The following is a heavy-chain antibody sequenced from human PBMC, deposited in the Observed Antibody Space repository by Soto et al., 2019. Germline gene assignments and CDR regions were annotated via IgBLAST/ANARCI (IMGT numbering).Heavy chain of an antibody. V-gene: IGHV1-18*01. Sequence: ASVKVSCTASGYTFTSYGISWVRQAPGQGLEWMGWISAYNGNTNYAQKLQGRVTMTTDTSTSTAYMELRSLRSDDTAVYYCARDLYDFWSGYYPSVEWFDPWGQGTLVTVS. CDR3: ARDLYDFWSGYYPSVEWFDP. D-gene: IGHD3-3*01. J-gene: IGHJ5*02. CDR2: ISAYNGNT. CDR1: GYTFTSYG.